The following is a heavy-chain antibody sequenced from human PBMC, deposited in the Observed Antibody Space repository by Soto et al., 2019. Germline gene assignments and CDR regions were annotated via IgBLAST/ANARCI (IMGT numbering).Heavy chain of an antibody. Sequence: QVQLVQSGAEVKKPGASVKVSCKASGYTFTSYYMHWVRQAPGQGLEWMGIINPSGGSTSYAQKFPGRVTMTRDTSTSTVYMELSRLRSEDTAVYYCARESINEGWFDPWGQGTLVTVSS. CDR3: ARESINEGWFDP. D-gene: IGHD6-6*01. V-gene: IGHV1-46*01. CDR1: GYTFTSYY. J-gene: IGHJ5*02. CDR2: INPSGGST.